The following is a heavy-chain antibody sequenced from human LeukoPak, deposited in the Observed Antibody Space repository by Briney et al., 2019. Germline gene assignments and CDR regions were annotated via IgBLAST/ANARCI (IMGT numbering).Heavy chain of an antibody. Sequence: PSQTLSLTCTVSGGSISSGGYYWSWLRQPPGKGLEWIGYIYHSGSTYYNPSLKSRVTISVDRSKNQFSLKLSSVTAADTAVYYCASSLSGSLDYWGQGTLVTVSS. CDR2: IYHSGST. V-gene: IGHV4-30-2*01. CDR3: ASSLSGSLDY. J-gene: IGHJ4*02. CDR1: GGSISSGGYY.